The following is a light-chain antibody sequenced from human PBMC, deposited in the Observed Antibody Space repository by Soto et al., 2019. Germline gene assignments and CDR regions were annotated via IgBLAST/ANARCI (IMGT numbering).Light chain of an antibody. V-gene: IGKV1-5*03. CDR2: KAS. Sequence: DIQMTQSPSTLSESVGDRVTITCRASQSISSWLAWYQQKPGKAPKLLIYKASSLESGVPSRFSGSGSGTELTLTISSLQPDDFATYYCHQYNSYSRTFGQGTKVEIK. CDR3: HQYNSYSRT. J-gene: IGKJ1*01. CDR1: QSISSW.